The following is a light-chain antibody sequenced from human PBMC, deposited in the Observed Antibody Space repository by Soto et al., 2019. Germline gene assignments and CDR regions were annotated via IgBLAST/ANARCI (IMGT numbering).Light chain of an antibody. V-gene: IGKV1-16*01. CDR3: HQYNTYPT. CDR2: GAS. Sequence: DIQMPQSPSSLSASVGDRVIITCRASQGVDKYLAWFQQKPGKAPKSLIYGASRLQSGVPSRFSGSGSGTHFTLTITNLQPEDFATYYCHQYNTYPTFGQGTRLQI. CDR1: QGVDKY. J-gene: IGKJ5*01.